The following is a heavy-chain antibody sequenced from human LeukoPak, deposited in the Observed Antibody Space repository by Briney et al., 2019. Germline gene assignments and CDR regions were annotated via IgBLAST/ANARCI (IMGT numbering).Heavy chain of an antibody. Sequence: PGGSLRLSCAASGFTFSSYGMHWVRQAPGKGLEWVAVISYDGSIKYYADSVKGRFTIPRDSSKNTLYLQMNSLRAEDTAVYYCAKYGMTTVTYIDYWGQGTLVTVSS. V-gene: IGHV3-30*18. CDR3: AKYGMTTVTYIDY. CDR1: GFTFSSYG. D-gene: IGHD4-17*01. CDR2: ISYDGSIK. J-gene: IGHJ4*02.